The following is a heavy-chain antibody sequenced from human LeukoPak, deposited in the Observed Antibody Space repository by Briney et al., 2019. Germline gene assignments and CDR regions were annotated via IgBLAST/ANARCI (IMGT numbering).Heavy chain of an antibody. CDR1: GGSISSSSYY. V-gene: IGHV4-39*07. Sequence: PSETLSLTCTVSGGSISSSSYYWGWIRQPPGKGLEWIGSIYYSGSTYYNPSLKSRVTISVDTSKNQFSLKLSSVTAAATAVYYCARVVAVAGTFFDVWGKGTTVTVSS. J-gene: IGHJ6*04. CDR2: IYYSGST. D-gene: IGHD6-19*01. CDR3: ARVVAVAGTFFDV.